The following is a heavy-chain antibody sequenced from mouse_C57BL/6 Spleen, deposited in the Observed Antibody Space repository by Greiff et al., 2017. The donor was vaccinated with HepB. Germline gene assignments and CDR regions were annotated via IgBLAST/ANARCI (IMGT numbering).Heavy chain of an antibody. V-gene: IGHV5-4*01. D-gene: IGHD1-1*01. J-gene: IGHJ3*01. Sequence: EVKVVESGGGLVKPGGSLKLSCAASGFTFSSYAMSWVRQTPEKRLEWVATISDGGSYTYYPDNVKGRFTISRDNAKNNLYLQMSHLKSEDTAMYYCARDQHYGSSFFAYWGQGTLVTVSA. CDR1: GFTFSSYA. CDR3: ARDQHYGSSFFAY. CDR2: ISDGGSYT.